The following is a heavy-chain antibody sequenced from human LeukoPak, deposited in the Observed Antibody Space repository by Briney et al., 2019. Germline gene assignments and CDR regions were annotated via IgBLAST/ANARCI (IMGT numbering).Heavy chain of an antibody. CDR1: GFTFSSYA. CDR3: AKEVEWELPSFNYFDY. CDR2: ISGSGGST. V-gene: IGHV3-23*01. Sequence: VGSLRFSCAASGFTFSSYALSWVRPAPGKGLEWVSAISGSGGSTYYADSAKGPFTISRDNSKNTLYLQMNSLRAEDTAVYYCAKEVEWELPSFNYFDYWGQGTLVTVSS. D-gene: IGHD1-26*01. J-gene: IGHJ4*02.